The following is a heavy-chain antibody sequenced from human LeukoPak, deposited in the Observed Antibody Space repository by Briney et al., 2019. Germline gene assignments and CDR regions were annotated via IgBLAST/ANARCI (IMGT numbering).Heavy chain of an antibody. Sequence: GGSLRLSCAASGFTFSSYAMHWVRQAPGKGLEYVSAISSNGDSTYYANSVKGRFTISRDNSKNTLYLQMGSLRAEDMAVYYCARAPRIGGTYSYYYYGMDVWGQGTTVTVSS. J-gene: IGHJ6*02. V-gene: IGHV3-64*01. CDR3: ARAPRIGGTYSYYYYGMDV. D-gene: IGHD1-26*01. CDR2: ISSNGDST. CDR1: GFTFSSYA.